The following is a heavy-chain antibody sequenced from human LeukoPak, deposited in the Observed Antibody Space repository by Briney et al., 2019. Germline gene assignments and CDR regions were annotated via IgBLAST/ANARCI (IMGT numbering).Heavy chain of an antibody. D-gene: IGHD2-2*01. CDR1: GGTFSSYA. CDR2: IIPIFGTA. J-gene: IGHJ3*02. Sequence: SVKVSCKASGGTFSSYAISWVRQAPGQGLEWMGGIIPIFGTANYAQKFRGRVTITADESTSTAYMELSSLRSEDAAVYYCASPHDIVVVPAAKNAFDIWGQGTMVTVSS. CDR3: ASPHDIVVVPAAKNAFDI. V-gene: IGHV1-69*13.